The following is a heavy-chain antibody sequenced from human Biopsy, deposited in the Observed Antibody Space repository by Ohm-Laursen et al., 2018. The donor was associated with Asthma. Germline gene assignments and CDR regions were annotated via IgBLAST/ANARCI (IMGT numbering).Heavy chain of an antibody. CDR3: ARAVDYSHYYGIDV. CDR2: ISVYNGNT. V-gene: IGHV1-18*01. CDR1: GYTFNSAG. D-gene: IGHD3-10*01. J-gene: IGHJ6*02. Sequence: GASVKASCTTSGYTFNSAGITCVRQAPGQGLEWMGWISVYNGNTKVAQKLQGRVTMITDTSTSTAYMELRSLRSDDTAVYFCARAVDYSHYYGIDVWGQGTTVTVS.